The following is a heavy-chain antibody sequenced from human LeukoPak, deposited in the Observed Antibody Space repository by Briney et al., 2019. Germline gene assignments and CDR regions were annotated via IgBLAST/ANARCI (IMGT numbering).Heavy chain of an antibody. CDR2: ISPDSNYK. V-gene: IGHV3-21*01. J-gene: IGHJ4*02. D-gene: IGHD5-12*01. CDR3: VRGGYRGFDYEY. Sequence: PGESLRLSCAASGFTFSTDSMNWLRLAPGEGLEWVSSISPDSNYKYYVDSVKGRFTISRDNAKSSLYLQVNSLRAEDTAVYYCVRGGYRGFDYEYWGQGTLVTVSS. CDR1: GFTFSTDS.